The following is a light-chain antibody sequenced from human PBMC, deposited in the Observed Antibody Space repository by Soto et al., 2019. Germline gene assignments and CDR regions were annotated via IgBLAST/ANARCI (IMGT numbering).Light chain of an antibody. CDR2: DAS. Sequence: EIVLTQAPATLSLSPGERATLSCRASQSVSSYLAWYQQKPGQAPRLLIYDASNRATGIPARFSGSGSGTDVTLTISSLEPEDFAVYYCQQRSNWPAYTFGQGTKLEI. V-gene: IGKV3-11*01. J-gene: IGKJ2*01. CDR1: QSVSSY. CDR3: QQRSNWPAYT.